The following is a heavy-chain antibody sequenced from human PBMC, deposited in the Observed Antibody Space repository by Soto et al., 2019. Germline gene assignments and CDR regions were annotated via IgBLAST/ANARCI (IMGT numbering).Heavy chain of an antibody. D-gene: IGHD6-19*01. V-gene: IGHV4-31*03. J-gene: IGHJ4*02. CDR1: GGSISSGGYY. Sequence: PSETLSLTCTVSGGSISSGGYYWSWIRQHPGKGLEWIGYIYYSGSTYYNPSLKSRVTISVDTSKNQFSLKLSSVTAVDTAVYYCARSIAVAGNFDYWGQGTLVTVSS. CDR2: IYYSGST. CDR3: ARSIAVAGNFDY.